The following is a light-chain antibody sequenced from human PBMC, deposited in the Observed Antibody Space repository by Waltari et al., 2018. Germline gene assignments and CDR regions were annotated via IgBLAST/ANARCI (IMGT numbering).Light chain of an antibody. CDR1: SGHSSYA. CDR2: LHSDGSH. Sequence: QLVLTQSPSASASLGASVKLTCTLSSGHSSYAIAWHQQQTETGTRYLMKLHSDGSHNKGDGIPGRFSGASSGAERYLNISSLQSEDEADYYGQTWGTGLGGFGGGTKLTVL. J-gene: IGLJ2*01. V-gene: IGLV4-69*01. CDR3: QTWGTGLGG.